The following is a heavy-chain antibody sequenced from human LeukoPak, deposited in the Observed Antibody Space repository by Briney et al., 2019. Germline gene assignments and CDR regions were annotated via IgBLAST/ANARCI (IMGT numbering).Heavy chain of an antibody. CDR3: AKDRVDSSGYYSRTYYYGMDV. D-gene: IGHD3-22*01. J-gene: IGHJ6*02. Sequence: GGSLRLSCAASGFTSDDYAMHWVRQAPGKGLEWVSLISGDGGSTYYADSVKGRFTISRDNSKNSLYLQMNSLRTEDTALYYCAKDRVDSSGYYSRTYYYGMDVWGQGTTVTVSS. CDR2: ISGDGGST. V-gene: IGHV3-43*02. CDR1: GFTSDDYA.